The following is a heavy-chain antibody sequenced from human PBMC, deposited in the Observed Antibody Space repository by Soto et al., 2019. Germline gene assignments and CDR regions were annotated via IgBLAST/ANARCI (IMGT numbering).Heavy chain of an antibody. V-gene: IGHV1-46*01. CDR2: INPSGGST. CDR3: ARDWSVLEYSSFLDAFDI. CDR1: GYTFTSYY. J-gene: IGHJ3*02. Sequence: ASVKVSCKASGYTFTSYYMHWVRQAPGQGLEWMGIINPSGGSTSYARKFQGRVTMTRDTSTSTVYMELSSLRSEDTAVYYCARDWSVLEYSSFLDAFDIWGQGTMVTVSS. D-gene: IGHD6-6*01.